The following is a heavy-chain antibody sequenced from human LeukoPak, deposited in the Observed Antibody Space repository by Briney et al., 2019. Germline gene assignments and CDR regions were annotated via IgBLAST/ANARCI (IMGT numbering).Heavy chain of an antibody. V-gene: IGHV3-21*01. J-gene: IGHJ4*02. CDR1: GFTFSSYS. D-gene: IGHD3-22*01. Sequence: PGGSLRLSCAASGFTFSSYSMNWVRQAPGKGLEWVSSISSSSSYIYYADSAKGRFTISRDNAKNSLYLQMNSLRAGDTAVYYCAREGYYFDSSGSYYFDYWGQGTLVTVSS. CDR3: AREGYYFDSSGSYYFDY. CDR2: ISSSSSYI.